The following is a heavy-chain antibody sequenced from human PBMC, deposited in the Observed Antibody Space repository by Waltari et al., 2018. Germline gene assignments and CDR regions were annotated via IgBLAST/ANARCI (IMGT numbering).Heavy chain of an antibody. J-gene: IGHJ3*02. D-gene: IGHD2-15*01. CDR2: SNPNSGDT. V-gene: IGHV1-2*04. Sequence: QVHLVQSGAEVKKPGASVKVSCKASGYTFTDYYLHWVRQAPGQGLEWMRWSNPNSGDTKYAQRFQGWVTITSDTSFSTLYMEVSRLTADDTAVFYCARGNVVGCSRTTSCYSAVDIWGQGTMVTVSS. CDR3: ARGNVVGCSRTTSCYSAVDI. CDR1: GYTFTDYY.